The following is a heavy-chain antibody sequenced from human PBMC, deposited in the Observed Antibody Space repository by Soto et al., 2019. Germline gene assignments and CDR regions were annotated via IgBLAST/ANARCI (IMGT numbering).Heavy chain of an antibody. J-gene: IGHJ5*01. CDR1: GYTFTSYD. CDR3: ARSRPKEAQNYDGSSGYYNWFDS. D-gene: IGHD3-22*01. V-gene: IGHV1-8*01. CDR2: MNPNSGNT. Sequence: ASVKVSCKASGYTFTSYDINWVRQATGQGLEWMGWMNPNSGNTGYAQKFQGRVTMTRNTSISTAYMELSSLRSEDTAVYYCARSRPKEAQNYDGSSGYYNWFDSGGQGTLVTV.